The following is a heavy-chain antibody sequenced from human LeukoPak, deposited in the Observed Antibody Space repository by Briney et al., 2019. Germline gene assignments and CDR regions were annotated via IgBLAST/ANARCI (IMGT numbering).Heavy chain of an antibody. V-gene: IGHV3-23*01. CDR3: AKARGATYGTYYFDY. CDR2: ISGSGGST. D-gene: IGHD4/OR15-4a*01. CDR1: GFTFSSYA. J-gene: IGHJ4*02. Sequence: PGGSLRLSCAASGFTFSSYAMSWVRQAAGKGLEWVSAISGSGGSTYYADSVKGRFTISRDNSKNTLYLQMNSLRAEDTAVYYCAKARGATYGTYYFDYWGQGTLVTVSS.